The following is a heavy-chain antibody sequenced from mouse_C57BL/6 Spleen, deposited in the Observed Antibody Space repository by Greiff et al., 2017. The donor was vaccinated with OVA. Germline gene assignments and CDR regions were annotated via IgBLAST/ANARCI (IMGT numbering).Heavy chain of an antibody. D-gene: IGHD4-1*01. V-gene: IGHV2-2*01. CDR1: GFSLTSYG. CDR2: IWSGGST. CDR3: ARRNWDVDYAMDY. J-gene: IGHJ4*01. Sequence: VKVVESGPGLVQPSQSLSITCTVSGFSLTSYGVHWVRQSPGQGLEWLGVIWSGGSTDYNAAFISRLSISKDNSKSQVFFKMNSLQADDTAIYYCARRNWDVDYAMDYWGQGTSVTVSS.